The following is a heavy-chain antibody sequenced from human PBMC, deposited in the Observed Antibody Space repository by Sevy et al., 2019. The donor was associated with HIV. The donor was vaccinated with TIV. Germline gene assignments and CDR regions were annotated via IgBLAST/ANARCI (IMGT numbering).Heavy chain of an antibody. Sequence: GGSLRLSCTSSGFTFGDYAMSWVRQAPGKGLEWMGFIRSKVYCGATDHAAPVKGRFTISRDDSKSITYLHMNSLKTEDTAVYYCTGARYDTTMLNYYFDYWGQGTLVTVSS. CDR2: IRSKVYCGAT. CDR1: GFTFGDYA. D-gene: IGHD5-18*01. CDR3: TGARYDTTMLNYYFDY. V-gene: IGHV3-49*04. J-gene: IGHJ4*02.